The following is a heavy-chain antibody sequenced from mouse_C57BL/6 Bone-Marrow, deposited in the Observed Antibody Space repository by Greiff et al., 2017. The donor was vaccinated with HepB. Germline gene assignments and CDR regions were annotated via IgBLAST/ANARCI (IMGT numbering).Heavy chain of an antibody. Sequence: QVQLKQSGAELVKPGASVKMSCKASGYTFTTYPIEWMKQTHGKSLEWIGNFHPYNDDTKYNEKFKGKATLTVEKSSSTVYLELSRLTSADSAVYYCARGRGYYPAAWFAYWGQVTLVTVSA. CDR2: FHPYNDDT. V-gene: IGHV1-47*01. J-gene: IGHJ3*01. CDR1: GYTFTTYP. D-gene: IGHD2-3*01. CDR3: ARGRGYYPAAWFAY.